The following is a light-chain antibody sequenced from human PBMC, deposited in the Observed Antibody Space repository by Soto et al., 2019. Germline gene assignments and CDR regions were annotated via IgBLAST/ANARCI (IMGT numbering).Light chain of an antibody. Sequence: DIQMTQSPSTLSASVGDRVTITCRASQGISEWLAWYQQKPAKAPKLLIYDASVLGSGVPSRCSGSRSGTEFTLTITSLQPDDFATYYCQQYNTYTFGQGTEVEIK. CDR2: DAS. CDR3: QQYNTYT. J-gene: IGKJ2*01. CDR1: QGISEW. V-gene: IGKV1-5*01.